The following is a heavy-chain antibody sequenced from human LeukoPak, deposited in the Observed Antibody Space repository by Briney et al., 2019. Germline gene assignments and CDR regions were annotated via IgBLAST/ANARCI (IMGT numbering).Heavy chain of an antibody. J-gene: IGHJ6*02. CDR2: ISSSSSYI. CDR1: GFTFSSYS. CDR3: ARDRSSQDRYYYGMDV. Sequence: GGSLRLSCAASGFTFSSYSVNWVRQAPGKGLEWVSSISSSSSYIYYADSVKGRFTISRDNAKNSLYLQMNSLRAEDTAVYYCARDRSSQDRYYYGMDVWGQGTTVTVSS. D-gene: IGHD6-13*01. V-gene: IGHV3-21*01.